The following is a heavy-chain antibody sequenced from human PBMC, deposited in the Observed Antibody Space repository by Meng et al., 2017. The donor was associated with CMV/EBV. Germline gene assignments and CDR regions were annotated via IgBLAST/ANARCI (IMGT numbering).Heavy chain of an antibody. D-gene: IGHD5-18*01. J-gene: IGHJ4*02. V-gene: IGHV2-5*02. CDR2: IYWDDDN. Sequence: QSTETGSRHLFGQPTHSLSLTCSFAGFTLSTSGVGVGCILQPPGKALESLALIYWDDDNRYSPALKRRLTITTDTSKNQVVLTMTNMDPVDTAAYYCTHLDTAKLDFDYWGQGTLVTVSS. CDR3: THLDTAKLDFDY. CDR1: GFTLSTSGVG.